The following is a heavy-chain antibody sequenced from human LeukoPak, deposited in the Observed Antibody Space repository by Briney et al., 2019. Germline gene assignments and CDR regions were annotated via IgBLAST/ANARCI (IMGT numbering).Heavy chain of an antibody. CDR3: TTDRPIVLRFLEWLSD. J-gene: IGHJ4*02. V-gene: IGHV3-15*01. D-gene: IGHD3-3*01. CDR1: GFTFSNAW. Sequence: GGSLRLSCAASGFTFSNAWMSWVRQAPGKGLEWVGRIKSKTDGGTTDYAAPVKGRFTISRDDSKNTLYLQMNSLKTEDTAVYCCTTDRPIVLRFLEWLSDWGQGTLVTVSS. CDR2: IKSKTDGGTT.